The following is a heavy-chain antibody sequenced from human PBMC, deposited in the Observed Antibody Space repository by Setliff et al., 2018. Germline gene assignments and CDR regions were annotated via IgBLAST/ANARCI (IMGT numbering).Heavy chain of an antibody. CDR2: INPNSGDT. Sequence: GASVKVSCKASGYTFTSYGVHWVRQAPGQRLEWMGCINPNSGDTTFAQKFQGRVTITRDTSNSTDYMDLSRLTSDDTAFYYCVRSGKFGMRFWFDQWGQGTLVTVSS. CDR1: GYTFTSYG. D-gene: IGHD1-26*01. CDR3: VRSGKFGMRFWFDQ. J-gene: IGHJ5*02. V-gene: IGHV1-2*02.